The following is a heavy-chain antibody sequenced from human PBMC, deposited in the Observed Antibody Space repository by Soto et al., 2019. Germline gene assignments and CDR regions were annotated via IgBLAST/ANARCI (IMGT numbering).Heavy chain of an antibody. Sequence: PGGSLRLSCAASGFSFSDAWMNWVRQAPGKGLEWVGRIKSKADGETADYATFVKGRFTILRDDSKNALFLQMNSLKTEDTAVYYCAADPGLWFGELLGRDDAFDIWGQGTMVTVSS. J-gene: IGHJ3*02. CDR3: AADPGLWFGELLGRDDAFDI. D-gene: IGHD3-10*01. CDR2: IKSKADGETA. CDR1: GFSFSDAW. V-gene: IGHV3-15*07.